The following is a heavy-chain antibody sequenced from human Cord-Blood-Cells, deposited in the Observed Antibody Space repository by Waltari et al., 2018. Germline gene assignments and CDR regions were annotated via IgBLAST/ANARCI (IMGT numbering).Heavy chain of an antibody. D-gene: IGHD1-20*01. CDR2: NNPNSGGT. J-gene: IGHJ3*02. V-gene: IGHV1-2*04. CDR3: ARDMGPDITGTTVNAFDI. CDR1: GYTFTGHY. Sequence: QVQLVQSGAEVTKPGASVKVSWKAPGYTFTGHYMPWVRQAPGQGLEWMRWNNPNSGGTNNAQRFQGWVTMTRDTSISTADMELSRLRSDDTAVYYCARDMGPDITGTTVNAFDIWGQGTMVTVSS.